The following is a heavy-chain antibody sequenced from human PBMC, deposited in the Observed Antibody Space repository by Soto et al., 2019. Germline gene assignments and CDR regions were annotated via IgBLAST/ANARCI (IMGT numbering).Heavy chain of an antibody. CDR1: GFTFSDYY. CDR2: ISSSGSVI. D-gene: IGHD6-6*01. J-gene: IGHJ4*02. V-gene: IGHV3-11*04. Sequence: GSLRLSCTASGFTFSDYYMTWIRQAPGKGLEWISYISSSGSVIYYADSVKGRFTISRDNSKNTLYLQMNSLRAEDTAVYYCARDLGGSSSWGQGTLVTVSS. CDR3: ARDLGGSSS.